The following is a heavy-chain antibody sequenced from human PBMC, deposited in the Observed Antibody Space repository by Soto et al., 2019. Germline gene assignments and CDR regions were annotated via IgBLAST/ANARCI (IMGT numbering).Heavy chain of an antibody. CDR1: GYSFTANS. Sequence: ASVKVSCKASGYSFTANSMHWVRQAPGQGLEWMGWINAYNGNTNYAQKLQGRVTMTTDTSTSTAYMELRSLRSDDTAVYYCARDPYDFWSGYYTRWFDPWGQGTLVTVSS. CDR3: ARDPYDFWSGYYTRWFDP. D-gene: IGHD3-3*01. J-gene: IGHJ5*02. CDR2: INAYNGNT. V-gene: IGHV1-18*04.